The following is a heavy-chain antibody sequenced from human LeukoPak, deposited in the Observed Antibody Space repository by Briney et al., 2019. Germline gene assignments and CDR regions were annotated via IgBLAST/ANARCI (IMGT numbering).Heavy chain of an antibody. V-gene: IGHV4-38-2*02. D-gene: IGHD3-22*01. J-gene: IGHJ4*02. CDR2: IYHSGST. Sequence: PSETLSLTCTVSGGSISSYYWGWIRQPPGKGLEWIGSIYHSGSTYYNPSLKSRVTISVDTSKNQFSLKLSSVTAADTAVYYCARGDSSGHPAFDYWGQGTLVTVSS. CDR1: GGSISSYY. CDR3: ARGDSSGHPAFDY.